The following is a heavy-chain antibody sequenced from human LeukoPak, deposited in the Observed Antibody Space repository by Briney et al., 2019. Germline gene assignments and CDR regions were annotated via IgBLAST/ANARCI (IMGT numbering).Heavy chain of an antibody. Sequence: SETLSLTCTVSGASISSSSFWGWIRRPPGRGLEWIGHIFYSGSTYYNPSLKSRVAISVDTSKNQFSLKLSSVTAADTAVYYCARSTTVAGYYWGQGTLVTVSS. CDR2: IFYSGST. V-gene: IGHV4-38-2*02. CDR1: GASISSSSF. CDR3: ARSTTVAGYY. D-gene: IGHD6-19*01. J-gene: IGHJ4*02.